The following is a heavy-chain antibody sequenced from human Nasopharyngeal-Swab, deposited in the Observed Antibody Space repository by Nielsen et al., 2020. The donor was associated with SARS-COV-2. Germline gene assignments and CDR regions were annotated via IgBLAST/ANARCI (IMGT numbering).Heavy chain of an antibody. Sequence: SETLSLTCAVYGGSLSGYYWSWIRQPPGKGLEWIGEINHSGSTNYNPSLKSRVTISVDTSKNQFSLKLSSVTAADTAVYYCARGRATMVRGARGKPYYMDVWGKGTTVTVSS. V-gene: IGHV4-34*01. CDR1: GGSLSGYY. D-gene: IGHD3-10*01. CDR2: INHSGST. J-gene: IGHJ6*03. CDR3: ARGRATMVRGARGKPYYMDV.